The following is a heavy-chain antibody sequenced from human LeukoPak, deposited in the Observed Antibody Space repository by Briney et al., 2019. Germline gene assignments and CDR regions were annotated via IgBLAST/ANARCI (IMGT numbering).Heavy chain of an antibody. CDR3: ARGAAGITIFGVVTTTQFDY. Sequence: SETLSLTCAVYGGSFSGYYWSWIRQPPGKGREWIGEINHSGSTNYNPSLKSRVTISVDTSKNQFSLKLSSVTAADTAVYYCARGAAGITIFGVVTTTQFDYWGQGTLVTVSS. J-gene: IGHJ4*02. CDR2: INHSGST. V-gene: IGHV4-34*01. D-gene: IGHD3-3*01. CDR1: GGSFSGYY.